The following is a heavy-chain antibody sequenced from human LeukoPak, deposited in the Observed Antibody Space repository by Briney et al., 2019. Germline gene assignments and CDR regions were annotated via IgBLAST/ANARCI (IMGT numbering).Heavy chain of an antibody. CDR2: IWYDGSNK. Sequence: PGGSLRLSCAASGFTFSSYGMHWVRQAPGKGLEWVAVIWYDGSNKYYADSVKGRFTISRDNSKNTLYLQMNSLRAEDTAVYYCAKASGELPSDYWGQGTLVTVSS. V-gene: IGHV3-33*06. CDR1: GFTFSSYG. J-gene: IGHJ4*02. D-gene: IGHD1-26*01. CDR3: AKASGELPSDY.